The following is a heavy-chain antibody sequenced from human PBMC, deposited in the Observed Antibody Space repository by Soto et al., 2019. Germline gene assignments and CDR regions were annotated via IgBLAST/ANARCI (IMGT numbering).Heavy chain of an antibody. D-gene: IGHD6-19*01. CDR2: IWYDGINK. J-gene: IGHJ3*02. CDR3: ARESPPGRAVAGTTPDTELYI. CDR1: GFTFSSYG. Sequence: QVQLVESGGGVVQPGRSLRLSCAASGFTFSSYGMHWVRQAPGKGLEWVAGIWYDGINKYYADSVKGRFTISRDNSKNTLYLPMNSLRAEDTAVYYCARESPPGRAVAGTTPDTELYIWVQGTMVTVSS. V-gene: IGHV3-33*01.